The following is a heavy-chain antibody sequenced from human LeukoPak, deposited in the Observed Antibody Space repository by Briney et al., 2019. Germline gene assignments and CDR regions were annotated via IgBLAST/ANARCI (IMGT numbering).Heavy chain of an antibody. CDR3: ARLRRISPAGAFGI. CDR1: GYTFTSYG. Sequence: ASVKVSCKASGYTFTSYGISWVRQAPGQGLEWMGWISAYNGNTNYAQKLQGRVTMTTDTSTSTAYMELRSLRSDDTAVYYCARLRRISPAGAFGIWGQGTMVTVSS. CDR2: ISAYNGNT. J-gene: IGHJ3*02. D-gene: IGHD1-14*01. V-gene: IGHV1-18*01.